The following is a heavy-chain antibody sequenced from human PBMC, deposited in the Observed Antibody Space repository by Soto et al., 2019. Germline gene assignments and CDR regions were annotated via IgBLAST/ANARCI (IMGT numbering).Heavy chain of an antibody. D-gene: IGHD2-21*02. CDR2: ISYDGSDK. V-gene: IGHV3-30*18. CDR1: GFTFNNSG. CDR3: VKDRVTGAYGNYYAMDV. J-gene: IGHJ6*02. Sequence: PVGSLRLSCRVSGFTFNNSGMHWVRQAPGKGLEWMAVISYDGSDKYYADSVKGRVIISRDNSKNTLNLEMKSLRAEDTAIYYCVKDRVTGAYGNYYAMDVCGQGTTVTVYS.